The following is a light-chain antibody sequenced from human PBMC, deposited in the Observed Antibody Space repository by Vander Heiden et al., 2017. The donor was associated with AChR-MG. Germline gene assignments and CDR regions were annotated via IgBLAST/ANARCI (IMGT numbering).Light chain of an antibody. J-gene: IGLJ3*02. CDR3: MSLYSNSGV. CDR1: SGNHVGTSR. Sequence: AVLTQPSPLSASPAASLGLPSTLRSGNHVGTSRIDGYQQKPGRPPQQLLRYKSDSDKQQGSGVPSRVSGSKDASANAGILLISGLQAEDEADYYCMSLYSNSGVFGGGTKLTVL. CDR2: YKSDSDK. V-gene: IGLV5-45*02.